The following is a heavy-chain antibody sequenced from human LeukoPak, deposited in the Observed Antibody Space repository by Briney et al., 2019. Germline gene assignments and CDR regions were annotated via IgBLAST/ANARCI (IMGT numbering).Heavy chain of an antibody. J-gene: IGHJ4*02. V-gene: IGHV1-46*01. CDR2: INPSGGST. CDR3: ARTSAGCSGGSCYYDY. Sequence: ASVKVSCKASGYTFTSYYMHWVRQAPGQGLEWMGIINPSGGSTSYAQKFQGRVTMTRDTSTSTVYMELSSLRSEDTAVYYCARTSAGCSGGSCYYDYWGQGTPVTVSS. CDR1: GYTFTSYY. D-gene: IGHD2-15*01.